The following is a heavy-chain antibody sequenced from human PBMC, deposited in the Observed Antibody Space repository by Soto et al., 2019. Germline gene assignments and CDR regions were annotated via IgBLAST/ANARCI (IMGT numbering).Heavy chain of an antibody. V-gene: IGHV3-33*01. CDR2: IWFDGSDK. Sequence: GGSLRLSCAASGFTFSSYGMHWVRQAPGKGLEWVALIWFDGSDKYYADSVKGRFTISRDNSKSTLYLQMNSLRAEGTAVYYCARLYCSSTSCYSVGAFDIRGQGTMVTVSS. J-gene: IGHJ3*02. D-gene: IGHD2-2*01. CDR3: ARLYCSSTSCYSVGAFDI. CDR1: GFTFSSYG.